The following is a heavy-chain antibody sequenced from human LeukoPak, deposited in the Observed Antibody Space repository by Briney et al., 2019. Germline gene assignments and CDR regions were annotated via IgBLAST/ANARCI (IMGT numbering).Heavy chain of an antibody. D-gene: IGHD3-22*01. CDR3: ARLRRNSDSSGYYYYYDY. V-gene: IGHV3-21*01. J-gene: IGHJ4*02. Sequence: GGSLRLSCAASGYTFSSFSINWVRQAPGKGLKWVSSISVRSNYIYYADSVRGRFSISRDDARNSLYLQMDSLRGDDTAVYYCARLRRNSDSSGYYYYYDYWGQGTLVTVSS. CDR1: GYTFSSFS. CDR2: ISVRSNYI.